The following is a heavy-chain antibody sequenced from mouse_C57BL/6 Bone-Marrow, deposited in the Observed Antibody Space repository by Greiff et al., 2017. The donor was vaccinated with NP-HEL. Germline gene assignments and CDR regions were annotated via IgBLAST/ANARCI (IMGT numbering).Heavy chain of an antibody. CDR1: GYTFTDYY. Sequence: EVQLQQSGPVLVKPGASVKMSCKASGYTFTDYYMNWVKQSHGKSLEWIGVINPYNGGTSYNQKFKGKATLTVDKSSSTAYMELNSLTSEDSAVYYCAVMVTTAMDYWGQGTSVTVSS. CDR3: AVMVTTAMDY. CDR2: INPYNGGT. J-gene: IGHJ4*01. D-gene: IGHD2-2*01. V-gene: IGHV1-19*01.